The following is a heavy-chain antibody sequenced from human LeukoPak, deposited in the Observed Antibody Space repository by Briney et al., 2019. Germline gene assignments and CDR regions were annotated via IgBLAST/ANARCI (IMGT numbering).Heavy chain of an antibody. CDR1: GGSISSYY. V-gene: IGHV4-59*01. CDR3: ARLKYYYDSSGYRAEYFQH. Sequence: SETLSLTCTVSGGSISSYYWSWIRQPPGKGLEWIGYIYYSGSTDYNPSLKSRVTISVYTSKNQFSLKLSSVTAADTAVYYCARLKYYYDSSGYRAEYFQHWGQGTLVTVSS. D-gene: IGHD3-22*01. CDR2: IYYSGST. J-gene: IGHJ1*01.